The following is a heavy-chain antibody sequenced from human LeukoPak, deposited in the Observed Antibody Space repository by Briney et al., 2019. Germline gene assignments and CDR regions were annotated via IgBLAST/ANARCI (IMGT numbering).Heavy chain of an antibody. D-gene: IGHD6-6*01. CDR2: IYSGGST. Sequence: GGSQTLYCATSGFTVSSNFMSWDRQAPGKGLEWVSVIYSGGSTYYADSVKGRFTISRDNSKNTLYLQMNSLRAEDTAVYYCARGGGVAARRGYFDYWGRVIPVAVSS. V-gene: IGHV3-66*01. CDR1: GFTVSSNF. CDR3: ARGGGVAARRGYFDY. J-gene: IGHJ4*01.